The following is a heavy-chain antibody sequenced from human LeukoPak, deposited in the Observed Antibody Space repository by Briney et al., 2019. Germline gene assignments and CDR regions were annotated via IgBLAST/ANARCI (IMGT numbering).Heavy chain of an antibody. Sequence: GGSLRLSCAASGFTFSTYWMSWVRQAPGKGLEGGANIKEDGSEKYYGDSVKGRFTISRDNAKNSLYLEMNSLRVEDTAVYYCARDSSGYQWGQGTLVTVSS. CDR1: GFTFSTYW. D-gene: IGHD3-22*01. J-gene: IGHJ4*02. CDR2: IKEDGSEK. V-gene: IGHV3-7*01. CDR3: ARDSSGYQ.